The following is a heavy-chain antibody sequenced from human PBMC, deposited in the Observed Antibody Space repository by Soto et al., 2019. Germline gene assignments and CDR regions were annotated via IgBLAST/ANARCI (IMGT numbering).Heavy chain of an antibody. Sequence: EVQLVESGGGLVQPGGSLRVSCVASGFTFSSYALNWVRQAPGKGLEWVSYISVGGGSIFYADSVKGRFTISRGDATNSLYLQMNSLRDEDTAVYYCVRDHWWAFDFWGQGTMVTVSS. D-gene: IGHD2-15*01. CDR3: VRDHWWAFDF. J-gene: IGHJ3*01. V-gene: IGHV3-48*02. CDR2: ISVGGGSI. CDR1: GFTFSSYA.